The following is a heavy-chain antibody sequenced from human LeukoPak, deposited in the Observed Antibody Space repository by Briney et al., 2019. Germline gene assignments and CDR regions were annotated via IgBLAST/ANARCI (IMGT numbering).Heavy chain of an antibody. CDR2: ISSSTTYI. CDR3: ASQPYDSSGYVSAY. J-gene: IGHJ4*02. V-gene: IGHV3-21*01. D-gene: IGHD3-22*01. CDR1: GFTFSSYN. Sequence: IPGGSLRLSCAASGFTFSSYNMNWVRQAPGRGLEWVSSISSSTTYIYYADSVKGRFTVSRDNAKNSLYLQMNSLRAEDTAVYYCASQPYDSSGYVSAYWGQGTLVTVSS.